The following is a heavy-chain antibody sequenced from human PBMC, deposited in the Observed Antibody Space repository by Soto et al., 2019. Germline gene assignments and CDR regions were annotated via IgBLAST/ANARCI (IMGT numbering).Heavy chain of an antibody. CDR1: GFTFSDYW. CDR3: RSTSGSYAPYRMDV. Sequence: VQLVESGGGLVKPGGSLRLSCAASGFTFSDYWMHWVRQAPGKGLVWVSRINSDGSSTSYADSVKGRFTISRDNAKNTLDLQMNSLTAQDTAVYYCRSTSGSYAPYRMDVWGQGTTVTVSS. CDR2: INSDGSST. J-gene: IGHJ6*02. V-gene: IGHV3-74*02. D-gene: IGHD3-10*01.